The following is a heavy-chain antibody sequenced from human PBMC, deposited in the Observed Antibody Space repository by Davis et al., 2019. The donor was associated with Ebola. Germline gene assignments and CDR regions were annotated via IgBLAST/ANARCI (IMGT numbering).Heavy chain of an antibody. Sequence: ASVKVSCKASGYTFTGYYMHWVRQAPGQGLEWMGWINPNSGGTNYAQKFQGRVTMTRDTSISTAYMELSRLRSDDTAVYYCAREMWRLGWNYYGMDVWGQGTTVTVSS. V-gene: IGHV1-2*02. CDR3: AREMWRLGWNYYGMDV. J-gene: IGHJ6*02. D-gene: IGHD2-21*01. CDR1: GYTFTGYY. CDR2: INPNSGGT.